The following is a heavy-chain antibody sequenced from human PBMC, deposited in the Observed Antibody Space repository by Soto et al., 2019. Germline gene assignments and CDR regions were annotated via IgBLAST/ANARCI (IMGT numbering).Heavy chain of an antibody. Sequence: QVRLEQSGPEVKKTGASVKVSCKASGYTFTSYGISWVRQAPGQGLEWMGWINIYSGDANYAQRFQDRVTMPXXTXPNTVYMEMRSLRSDDTAVYYCARALYYYDNSGLAYWGQGTLVTVSS. CDR2: INIYSGDA. D-gene: IGHD3-22*01. J-gene: IGHJ4*02. V-gene: IGHV1-18*01. CDR3: ARALYYYDNSGLAY. CDR1: GYTFTSYG.